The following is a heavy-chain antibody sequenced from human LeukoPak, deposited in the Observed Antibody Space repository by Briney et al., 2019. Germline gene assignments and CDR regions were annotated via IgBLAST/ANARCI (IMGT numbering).Heavy chain of an antibody. V-gene: IGHV4-61*02. CDR3: ARDYYYMDV. J-gene: IGHJ6*03. CDR2: IYTSGST. CDR1: GGSTTSGTYY. Sequence: SQTLSLTCTVSGGSTTSGTYYWRWVRQPAGTGLEWIGRIYTSGSTSYNPSLKSRVTISIDTSKNQFSLKLSSVTAADTAMYSCARDYYYMDVWGKGTTVTVSS.